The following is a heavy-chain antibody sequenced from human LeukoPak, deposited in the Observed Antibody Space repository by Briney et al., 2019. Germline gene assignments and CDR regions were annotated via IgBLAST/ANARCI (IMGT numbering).Heavy chain of an antibody. J-gene: IGHJ5*02. CDR3: ASAGSYLRNWFDP. D-gene: IGHD3-10*01. V-gene: IGHV3-21*04. CDR2: ISSSTSYI. Sequence: GGSLRLSCAASEFTFSSYTMNWVRQAPGKGLEWVASISSSTSYIYYADSVKGRFTISRDNAKKSLYLQMNSLRAEDTAVYYCASAGSYLRNWFDPWGQGTLVTVSS. CDR1: EFTFSSYT.